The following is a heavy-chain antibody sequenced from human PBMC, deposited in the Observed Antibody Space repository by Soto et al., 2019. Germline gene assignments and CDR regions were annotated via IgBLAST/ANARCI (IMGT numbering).Heavy chain of an antibody. CDR2: IIPIFGTA. CDR1: GGTFSSYA. CDR3: AMGLGSYSFTIFAY. D-gene: IGHD1-26*01. Sequence: QVQLVQSGAEVKKPGSSVKVSCQASGGTFSSYAISWVRQAPGQGLEWMGGIIPIFGTADYAQKFQGRVTITADESTITAYMELSSLRSEYTAVDYCAMGLGSYSFTIFAYWGQGTLVTVSS. V-gene: IGHV1-69*01. J-gene: IGHJ4*02.